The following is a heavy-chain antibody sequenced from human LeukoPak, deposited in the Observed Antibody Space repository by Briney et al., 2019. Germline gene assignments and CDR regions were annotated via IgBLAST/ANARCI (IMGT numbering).Heavy chain of an antibody. CDR2: ISSSSSYI. Sequence: GGSLRLSCAASGFTFSSYSMNWVRQAPGKGLEWVSSISSSSSYIYYADSVKGRFTISRDNAKNSLYLQMNSLRAEDTAVYYCARVPRIAAAGTGTYGWGQGTLVTVSS. CDR3: ARVPRIAAAGTGTYG. J-gene: IGHJ4*02. V-gene: IGHV3-21*01. CDR1: GFTFSSYS. D-gene: IGHD6-13*01.